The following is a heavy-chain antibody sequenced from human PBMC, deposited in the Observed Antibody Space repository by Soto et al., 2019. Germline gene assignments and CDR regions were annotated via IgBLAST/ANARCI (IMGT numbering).Heavy chain of an antibody. CDR1: GGSFRGYY. Sequence: QVQLQQWGAGLLKPSETLSLTCAVYGGSFRGYYWSWIRQPPGKGLEWIGDINHSGSTHYNPSLKSRVTISVDPSKNQFSLKLSSVTAADTAVYYCASGDESIAARRTNYYYYYCMDVWGQGTTVTVSS. J-gene: IGHJ6*02. D-gene: IGHD6-6*01. CDR2: INHSGST. CDR3: ASGDESIAARRTNYYYYYCMDV. V-gene: IGHV4-34*01.